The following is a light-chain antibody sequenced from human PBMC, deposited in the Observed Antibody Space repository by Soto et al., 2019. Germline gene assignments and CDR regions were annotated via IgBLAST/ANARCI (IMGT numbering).Light chain of an antibody. V-gene: IGKV1-39*01. CDR3: QXXXXXXYA. CDR2: VAS. J-gene: IGKJ2*01. CDR1: QSISSY. Sequence: DIQMTQSPSSLSASVGDRVTITCRASQSISSYLNWYQQKPGKAPKLLIYVASSLQSGVPSRFSXXXSXTDFTLTXXXXXXXDFATYYCQXXXXXXYAFGQ.